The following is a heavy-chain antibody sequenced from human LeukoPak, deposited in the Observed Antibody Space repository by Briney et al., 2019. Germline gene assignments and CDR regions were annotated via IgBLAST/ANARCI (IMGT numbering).Heavy chain of an antibody. Sequence: SETLSPTCAVYGGSFSGYYWSWIRQPPGKGLEWIGEINHSGSTNYNPSLKSRVTISVDTSKNQFSLKLSSVTAADTAVYYCARYQSYCGGDCYSFHAFDIWGQGTMVTVSS. D-gene: IGHD2-21*02. CDR2: INHSGST. V-gene: IGHV4-34*01. CDR1: GGSFSGYY. CDR3: ARYQSYCGGDCYSFHAFDI. J-gene: IGHJ3*02.